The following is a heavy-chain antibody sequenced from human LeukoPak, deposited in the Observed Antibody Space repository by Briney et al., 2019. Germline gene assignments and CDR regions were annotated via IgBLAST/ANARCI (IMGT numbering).Heavy chain of an antibody. CDR1: GFTLSNYW. V-gene: IGHV3-74*01. D-gene: IGHD3-22*01. J-gene: IGHJ4*02. CDR2: INSDGSST. CDR3: ARGVGKYYYDSSGYYPSDY. Sequence: GGSLRLSCAVSGFTLSNYWMHWVRQVPGKGLVWVSHINSDGSSTSYADSVKGRFTISRDNAKNTLHLQMNSLRAEDTAVYYCARGVGKYYYDSSGYYPSDYWGQGTLVTVSS.